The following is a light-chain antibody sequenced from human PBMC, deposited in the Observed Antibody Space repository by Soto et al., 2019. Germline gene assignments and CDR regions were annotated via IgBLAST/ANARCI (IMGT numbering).Light chain of an antibody. Sequence: QSVLTQPASVSGSPGQSITISCTVGSYNFVSWYQQHPGKAPKVLIYEVSKRPSGGSDRFSGSKSGNTASLTISGLQAEGEADYYCCSDAGRSTYVFGTGTKVTVL. CDR3: CSDAGRSTYV. J-gene: IGLJ1*01. V-gene: IGLV2-23*02. CDR2: EVS. CDR1: GSYNF.